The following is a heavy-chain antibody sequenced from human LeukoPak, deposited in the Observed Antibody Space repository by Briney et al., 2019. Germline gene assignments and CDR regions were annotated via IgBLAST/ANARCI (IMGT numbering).Heavy chain of an antibody. Sequence: GGSLRLSCAASGFTFSSYSMNWVRQAPGKGLEWVSVIYSGGSTYYADSVKGRFTISRDNSKNTLYLQMNSLRAEDTAVYYCASRYYDFWSGLSTDDYWGQGTLVTVSS. V-gene: IGHV3-66*01. CDR1: GFTFSSYS. J-gene: IGHJ4*02. CDR3: ASRYYDFWSGLSTDDY. D-gene: IGHD3-3*01. CDR2: IYSGGST.